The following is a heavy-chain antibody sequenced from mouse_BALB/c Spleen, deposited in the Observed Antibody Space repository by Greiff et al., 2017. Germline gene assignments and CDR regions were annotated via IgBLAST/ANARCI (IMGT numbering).Heavy chain of an antibody. J-gene: IGHJ1*01. CDR2: ISNGGGST. Sequence: EVHLVESGGGLVQPGGSLKLSCAASGFTFSSYTMSWVRQTPEKRLEWVAYISNGGGSTYYPDTVKGRFTISRDNAKNTLYLQMSSLKSEDTAMYYCARHEDIYYGSSYGGYFDVWGAGTTVTVSS. D-gene: IGHD1-1*01. V-gene: IGHV5-12-2*01. CDR1: GFTFSSYT. CDR3: ARHEDIYYGSSYGGYFDV.